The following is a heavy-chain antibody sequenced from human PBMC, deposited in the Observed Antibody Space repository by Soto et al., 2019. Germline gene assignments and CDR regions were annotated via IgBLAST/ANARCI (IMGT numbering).Heavy chain of an antibody. D-gene: IGHD5-12*01. CDR3: VGYNASHNCFDP. Sequence: SETLSLTCTVSGDSVTNGFYWGWIRQSAGQGLEWLGTVYPSGNTYYNPSVRGRVSMSIDPSKNQFSLSLTSVTAADTARYFCVGYNASHNCFDPWGQGTLVTVSS. CDR2: VYPSGNT. V-gene: IGHV4-38-2*02. J-gene: IGHJ5*02. CDR1: GDSVTNGFY.